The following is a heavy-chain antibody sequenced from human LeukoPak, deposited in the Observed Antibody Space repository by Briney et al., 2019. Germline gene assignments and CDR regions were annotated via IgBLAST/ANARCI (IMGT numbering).Heavy chain of an antibody. CDR2: IKQDGSEK. Sequence: GGSLRLSCAASGFTFSSYWMTWVRQAPGKGLEWVANIKQDGSEKYYVDSVKGRFTISRDNAKNSLYLQMNGLEAEDTAVYYCARRGTSSSWAHFDYWGQGTLVTVSS. J-gene: IGHJ4*02. D-gene: IGHD6-13*01. CDR3: ARRGTSSSWAHFDY. V-gene: IGHV3-7*05. CDR1: GFTFSSYW.